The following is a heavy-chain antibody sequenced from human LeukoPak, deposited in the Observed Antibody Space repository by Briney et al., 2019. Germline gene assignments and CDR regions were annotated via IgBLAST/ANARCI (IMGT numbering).Heavy chain of an antibody. CDR2: IRYDGSNK. CDR3: AKEGYDFWSGYPYFDY. CDR1: GFTFSSYG. V-gene: IGHV3-30*02. D-gene: IGHD3-3*01. Sequence: GGSLRLSCAASGFTFSSYGMHWVRQAPGKGLEWVAFIRYDGSNKYYADSVKGRFTISRDNSKNTLYLQMNSLRAEDTAVYYCAKEGYDFWSGYPYFDYWGQGTLVTVSS. J-gene: IGHJ4*02.